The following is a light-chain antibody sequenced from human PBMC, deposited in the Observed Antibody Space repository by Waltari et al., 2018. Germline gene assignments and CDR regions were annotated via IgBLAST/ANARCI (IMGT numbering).Light chain of an antibody. V-gene: IGKV1-9*01. J-gene: IGKJ3*01. CDR1: QGISSY. CDR2: AAS. CDR3: QQLNSYPPFT. Sequence: IQLTQSPSSLSASVGDRVTITCRASQGISSYLAWYQQKPGKAPKLLIYAASTLQSGVPSMFGGSGSGTDFTLTISSLQPEDFATYYCQQLNSYPPFTFGPGTKVDIK.